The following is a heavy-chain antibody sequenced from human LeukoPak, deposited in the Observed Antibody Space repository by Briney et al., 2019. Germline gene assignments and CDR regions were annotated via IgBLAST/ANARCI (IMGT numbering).Heavy chain of an antibody. J-gene: IGHJ3*02. CDR2: IYYSGST. V-gene: IGHV4-39*01. Sequence: SETLSLTCTVSGGSISSSSYYWGWIRQPPGKGLEWIGSIYYSGSTYYNPSLKSRVTISVDTSKNQFSLKLSSVTAADTAVYYCATLGTTVTTSWREDAFDIWGQGTMVTVSS. CDR3: ATLGTTVTTSWREDAFDI. CDR1: GGSISSSSYY. D-gene: IGHD4-4*01.